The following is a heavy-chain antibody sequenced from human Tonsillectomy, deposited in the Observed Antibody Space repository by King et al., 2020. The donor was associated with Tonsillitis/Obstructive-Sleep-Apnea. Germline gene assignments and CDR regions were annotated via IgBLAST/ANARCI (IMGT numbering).Heavy chain of an antibody. V-gene: IGHV1-69*12. CDR1: GGTFSSYD. D-gene: IGHD5-12*01. CDR2: IIPIFGTA. CDR3: ARSVATIDYYYYHYMDV. Sequence: QLVQSGAEVKKPGSSVKLSCQASGGTFSSYDISWVRQAPGEGLEWMGGIIPIFGTARYAQKFQGRVTITADESTSTAYMELSSLRSEDTAVYYCARSVATIDYYYYHYMDVWGKGTTVTVSS. J-gene: IGHJ6*03.